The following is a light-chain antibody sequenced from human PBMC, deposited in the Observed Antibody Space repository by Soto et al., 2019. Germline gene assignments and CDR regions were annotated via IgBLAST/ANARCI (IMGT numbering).Light chain of an antibody. J-gene: IGLJ2*01. CDR1: SSDVGGYNY. Sequence: QSALTQPASVSGSPGQSITISCTGTSSDVGGYNYVSWYQQHPGKAPKLIIYDVSNRPSGVSNRFSGSKSGNTASLIISGLRAEDEADYYCSSYTTSRGLVFGGGTKLTVL. CDR2: DVS. V-gene: IGLV2-14*01. CDR3: SSYTTSRGLV.